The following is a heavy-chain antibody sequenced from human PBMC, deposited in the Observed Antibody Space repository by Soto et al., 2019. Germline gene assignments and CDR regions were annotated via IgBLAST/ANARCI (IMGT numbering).Heavy chain of an antibody. D-gene: IGHD3-3*01. Sequence: PSETLSLTCSVSGGSTSSYYWNWIRQPPGKGLEWIGYIYYSGSTNYNPSLKSRVTISVDTSKNQFSLKLSSVTAADTAVYYCARDGGFYYGMDVWGQGTTVTVS. CDR1: GGSTSSYY. J-gene: IGHJ6*02. V-gene: IGHV4-59*01. CDR3: ARDGGFYYGMDV. CDR2: IYYSGST.